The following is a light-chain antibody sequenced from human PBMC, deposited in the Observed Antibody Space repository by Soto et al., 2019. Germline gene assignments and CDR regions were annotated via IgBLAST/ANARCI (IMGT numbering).Light chain of an antibody. CDR3: QQFNKWPLT. Sequence: EIVMTQSPGTLSVSPGERAALSCRASQGVSSNLAWYQQKPGQAPRLLIYGASTMETGIPARFSGSGSGTEFTLTISSLQSEDFAIYYCQQFNKWPLTFGGGTRVEIK. CDR1: QGVSSN. CDR2: GAS. V-gene: IGKV3-15*01. J-gene: IGKJ4*01.